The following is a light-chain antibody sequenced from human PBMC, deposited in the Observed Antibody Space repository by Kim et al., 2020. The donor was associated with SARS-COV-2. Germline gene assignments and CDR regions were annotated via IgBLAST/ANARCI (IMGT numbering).Light chain of an antibody. V-gene: IGLV1-51*01. CDR3: GTFDNSLQAGV. J-gene: IGLJ3*02. CDR2: DNN. CDR1: SSNVGENY. Sequence: QSVLTQPPSVSAAPGQKVTISCSGSSSNVGENYVSWYQQHPGTAPKIVVYDNNKRPSGIPDRFSGSKSGTSATLGITGLQPDDEAYYYCGTFDNSLQAGVFGGGTQRTVL.